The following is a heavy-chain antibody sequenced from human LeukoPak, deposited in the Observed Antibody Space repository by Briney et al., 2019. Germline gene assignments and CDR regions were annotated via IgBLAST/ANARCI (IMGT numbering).Heavy chain of an antibody. Sequence: GSLRLSCAASGFTFSSYAMSWVRQAPGRGLEWVSAISGSGGSTYYADSVKGRFTISRDNSKNTLYLQMNSLRAEDTAVYYCAKDREITFGGVIVNGGQGTLVTVSS. D-gene: IGHD3-16*02. CDR2: ISGSGGST. J-gene: IGHJ4*02. CDR1: GFTFSSYA. CDR3: AKDREITFGGVIVN. V-gene: IGHV3-23*01.